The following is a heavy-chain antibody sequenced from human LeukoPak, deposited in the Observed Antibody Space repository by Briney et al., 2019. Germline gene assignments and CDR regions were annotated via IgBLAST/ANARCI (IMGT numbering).Heavy chain of an antibody. CDR1: GFTFSSYA. CDR3: VKGLRYYDSSDTFDY. J-gene: IGHJ4*02. CDR2: ISSNGDST. D-gene: IGHD3-22*01. V-gene: IGHV3-64D*06. Sequence: GGSLRLSCSASGFTFSSYAMHWVRQAPGEGLEYVSAISSNGDSTYCADSVKGRFTISRDNSKNTLYLQMSSLRAEDTAVYYCVKGLRYYDSSDTFDYWGQGTLVTVSS.